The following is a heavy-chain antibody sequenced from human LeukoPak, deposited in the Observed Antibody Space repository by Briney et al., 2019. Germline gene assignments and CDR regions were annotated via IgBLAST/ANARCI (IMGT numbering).Heavy chain of an antibody. D-gene: IGHD2-2*01. CDR3: ARRDYCSSTSCYESYNWFDP. Sequence: SETLSLTCAAYGGAFSGHYWSWIRQPPGKGLEWIGEINHSGSTNYNPSLKSRVTISVDTSKNQFSLKLSSVTAADTAVYYCARRDYCSSTSCYESYNWFDPWGQGTLVTVSS. CDR2: INHSGST. J-gene: IGHJ5*02. CDR1: GGAFSGHY. V-gene: IGHV4-34*01.